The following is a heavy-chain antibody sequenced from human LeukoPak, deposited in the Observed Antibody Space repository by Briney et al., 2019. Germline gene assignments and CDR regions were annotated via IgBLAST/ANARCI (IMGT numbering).Heavy chain of an antibody. CDR1: GFTFSSYW. CDR2: IKQDGSEK. D-gene: IGHD2-2*03. J-gene: IGHJ4*02. Sequence: PGGSLRLSCAASGFTFSSYWMSWVRQAPGKGLEWVAHIKQDGSEKYYADSVKGRFTISRDYSKNTLFLQMSSLRPEDTAVYYCALGKNFGYHYFDFWGQGALVTVSS. CDR3: ALGKNFGYHYFDF. V-gene: IGHV3-7*01.